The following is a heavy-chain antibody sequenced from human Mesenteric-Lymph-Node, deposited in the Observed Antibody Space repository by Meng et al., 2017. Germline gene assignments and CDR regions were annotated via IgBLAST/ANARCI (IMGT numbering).Heavy chain of an antibody. J-gene: IGHJ6*02. V-gene: IGHV1-8*03. CDR3: ASRSLTTLDYEPHYYYGMDV. D-gene: IGHD4-17*01. CDR1: GYTFTSYD. Sequence: ASVKVSCKASGYTFTSYDINWVRQATGQGLEWMGWMNPNSGNTGYAQKFQGRVTITRNTSISTAYMELSSLRSEDTAVYYCASRSLTTLDYEPHYYYGMDVWGHGTTVTVSS. CDR2: MNPNSGNT.